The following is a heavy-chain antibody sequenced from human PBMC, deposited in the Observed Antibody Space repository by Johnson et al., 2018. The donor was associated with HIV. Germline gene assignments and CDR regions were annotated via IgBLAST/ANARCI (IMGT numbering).Heavy chain of an antibody. CDR3: AKSTRGNWGSCFEI. CDR2: IIPSGRTL. D-gene: IGHD7-27*01. V-gene: IGHV3-11*04. CDR1: GFRFSDYF. J-gene: IGHJ3*02. Sequence: QVQLVESGGGLAKPGGSLRLSCAASGFRFSDYFMTWIRQAPGKGLECVSYIIPSGRTLFHADFVKGRFTISRDNAKNSLYLQMNSLRAEDTAVYYCAKSTRGNWGSCFEIWGQGTMVTVSS.